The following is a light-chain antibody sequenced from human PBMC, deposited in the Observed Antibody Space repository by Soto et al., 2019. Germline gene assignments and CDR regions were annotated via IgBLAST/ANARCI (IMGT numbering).Light chain of an antibody. CDR3: QQHGSSPLT. J-gene: IGKJ4*01. V-gene: IGKV3-20*01. CDR1: QSVGTSY. Sequence: EIVLTQSRGTLSLSPGESATLSCRASQSVGTSYLAWYQQKPGQAPRLLIYAASSRATGIPDRFTGSGSGTDFALTISRLEPEDFAVYFCQQHGSSPLTFGGGTKVDIK. CDR2: AAS.